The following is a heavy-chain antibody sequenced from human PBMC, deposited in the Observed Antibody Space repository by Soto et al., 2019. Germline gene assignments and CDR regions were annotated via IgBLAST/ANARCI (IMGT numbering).Heavy chain of an antibody. J-gene: IGHJ4*02. V-gene: IGHV4-34*01. Sequence: QVQLQQWGAGLLKPSETLSLTCAVYGGSFSGYYWSWIRQPPGKGLEWIGEINHSGSTTYNPSLKIRVTISVDTSKNQFSLTLSSVTAADTAVYYCARGKGYYDSSGYFYWGQGTLVTVSS. D-gene: IGHD3-22*01. CDR3: ARGKGYYDSSGYFY. CDR2: INHSGST. CDR1: GGSFSGYY.